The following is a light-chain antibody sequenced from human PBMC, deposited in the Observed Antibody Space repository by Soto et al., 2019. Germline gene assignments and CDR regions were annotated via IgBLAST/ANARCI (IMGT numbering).Light chain of an antibody. Sequence: DIQMTQSPPSLSASVGDRVTITCQASQDISNYLNWYQQKPGKAPKLLIYDASNLETGVPSRFSGSGSGTDFTFTISSLQPEDIATYYCQQYDNLCTFGQGTKLEIK. CDR1: QDISNY. J-gene: IGKJ2*02. CDR3: QQYDNLCT. V-gene: IGKV1-33*01. CDR2: DAS.